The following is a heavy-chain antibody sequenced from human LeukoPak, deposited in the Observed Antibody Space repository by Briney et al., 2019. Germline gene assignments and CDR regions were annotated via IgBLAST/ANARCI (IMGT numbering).Heavy chain of an antibody. CDR1: GFTVNGKY. J-gene: IGHJ4*02. CDR2: IYSTGST. D-gene: IGHD2-8*01. V-gene: IGHV3-66*02. CDR3: ARHLRVYAFDY. Sequence: QAGGSLRLSCAASGFTVNGKYMSWVRQAPGKGLEWVSVIYSTGSTYYADYVKGRFTVSRDTSSNTVYLQMNSLTAEDTAVYYCARHLRVYAFDYWGQGTLVTVSS.